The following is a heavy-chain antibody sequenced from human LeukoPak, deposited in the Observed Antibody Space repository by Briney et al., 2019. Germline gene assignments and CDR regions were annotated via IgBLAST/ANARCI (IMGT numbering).Heavy chain of an antibody. V-gene: IGHV3-7*02. J-gene: IGHJ4*02. CDR1: GFTFSSYE. CDR3: ASSRN. Sequence: GGSLRLSCAASGFTFSSYEMNWVRQAPGKGLEWVANINQDGSEKYYVDSVKGRFTISRDNAKNSLYLQMNSLKDEDTSVYYCASSRNWGQGTLVTVSS. CDR2: INQDGSEK.